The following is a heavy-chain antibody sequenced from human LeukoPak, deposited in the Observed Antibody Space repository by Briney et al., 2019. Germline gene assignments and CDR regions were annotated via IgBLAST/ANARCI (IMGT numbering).Heavy chain of an antibody. CDR1: GGSISSSSYY. V-gene: IGHV4-39*01. Sequence: SETLSLTCTVSGGSISSSSYYWGWIRQPPGKGLEWIGSIYYSGSTYYNPSLESRVTISVDTSKNQFSLKLSSVTAADTAMYYCARGYYYDSSGIDAFDIWGQGTMVTVSS. D-gene: IGHD3-22*01. CDR3: ARGYYYDSSGIDAFDI. J-gene: IGHJ3*02. CDR2: IYYSGST.